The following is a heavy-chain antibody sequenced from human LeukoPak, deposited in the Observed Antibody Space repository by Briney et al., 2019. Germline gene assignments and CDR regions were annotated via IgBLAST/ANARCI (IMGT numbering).Heavy chain of an antibody. D-gene: IGHD3-3*01. CDR1: GGSLSSGGYY. Sequence: PSQTLSLTCTVSGGSLSSGGYYWRWLRQPPGKGLEWLGYIYHSGSTYYNPSLKSRVTISVDRSKNQFSLKLSSVTAADTAVYYCARGRTTIFGVAPFVNWGQGTLVTVSS. CDR3: ARGRTTIFGVAPFVN. J-gene: IGHJ4*02. CDR2: IYHSGST. V-gene: IGHV4-30-2*01.